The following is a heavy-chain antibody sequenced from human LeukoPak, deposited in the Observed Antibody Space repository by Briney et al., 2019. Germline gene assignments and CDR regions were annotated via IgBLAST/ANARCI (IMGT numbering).Heavy chain of an antibody. D-gene: IGHD3-10*01. Sequence: SETLSLTCTVSGGSISSYYWSWIRQPPGQGLEWIGYIYYSGSTNYNPALKSRVTISVDTSKNQFSLKLSSVTAADTAVYYCARLSYGSGSYCFSYYMDVWGKGTTVTVSS. CDR3: ARLSYGSGSYCFSYYMDV. CDR2: IYYSGST. CDR1: GGSISSYY. J-gene: IGHJ6*03. V-gene: IGHV4-59*01.